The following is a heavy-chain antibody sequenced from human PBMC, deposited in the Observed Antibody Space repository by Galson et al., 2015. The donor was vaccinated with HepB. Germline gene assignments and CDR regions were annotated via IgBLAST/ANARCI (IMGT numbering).Heavy chain of an antibody. Sequence: PALVTPTPTLTLTCTFSGFSLTTSGVGVGWIRQSPVKALECLALIYWDDDKRYSPSLKSSVTITKDTSKNQVVLTMTNMDPVDTATYYCAQFNVTSGWRSWGQGTLVTVSS. J-gene: IGHJ5*02. CDR1: GFSLTTSGVG. D-gene: IGHD6-19*01. CDR2: IYWDDDK. CDR3: AQFNVTSGWRS. V-gene: IGHV2-5*02.